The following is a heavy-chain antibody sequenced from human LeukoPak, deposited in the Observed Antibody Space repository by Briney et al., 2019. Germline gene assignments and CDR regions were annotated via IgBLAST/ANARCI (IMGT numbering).Heavy chain of an antibody. J-gene: IGHJ4*02. CDR3: AREKTACGGDCYDS. Sequence: GGSLRLSCAASGFTFSSYEMNWVRQAPGKGLEWVSYISSSGTPIHYADSVKGRFTISRDNVKNSLFLQMNSLRAEDTAVYYCAREKTACGGDCYDSWGQGTLVTVSS. CDR2: ISSSGTPI. D-gene: IGHD2-21*01. V-gene: IGHV3-48*03. CDR1: GFTFSSYE.